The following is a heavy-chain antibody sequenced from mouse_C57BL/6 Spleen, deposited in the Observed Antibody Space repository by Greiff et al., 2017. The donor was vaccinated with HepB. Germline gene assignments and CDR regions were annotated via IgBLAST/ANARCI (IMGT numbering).Heavy chain of an antibody. CDR2: ISSGSSTI. Sequence: DVQLVESGGGLVKPGGSLKLSCAASGFTFSDYGMHWVRQAPEKGLEWVAYISSGSSTIYYADTVKGRFTISRDNAKNTLFLQMTSLRSEDTAMYYCASAYYYGRWYFDVWGTWTTVTVSS. J-gene: IGHJ1*03. D-gene: IGHD1-1*01. CDR1: GFTFSDYG. V-gene: IGHV5-17*01. CDR3: ASAYYYGRWYFDV.